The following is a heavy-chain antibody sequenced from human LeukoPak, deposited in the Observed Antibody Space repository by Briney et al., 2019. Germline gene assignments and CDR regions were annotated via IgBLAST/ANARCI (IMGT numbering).Heavy chain of an antibody. V-gene: IGHV3-53*01. CDR1: GFTVSSNY. J-gene: IGHJ4*02. CDR2: IYSSGST. D-gene: IGHD3-22*01. CDR3: AKATSGYPDY. Sequence: GGSLRLSCAASGFTVSSNYMSWVRQAPGKGLEWVSVIYSSGSTYYADSVKGRFTISRDNSKNTLHLQMNTLRAEDTAVYYCAKATSGYPDYWDQGTLVTVSS.